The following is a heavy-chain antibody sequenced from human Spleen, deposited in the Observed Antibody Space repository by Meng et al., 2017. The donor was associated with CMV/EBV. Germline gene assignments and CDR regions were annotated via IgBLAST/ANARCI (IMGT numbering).Heavy chain of an antibody. CDR3: ARVLGYCSSTNCPAYYYGMDV. D-gene: IGHD2-2*01. J-gene: IGHJ6*02. CDR1: GGSVSSGSYY. V-gene: IGHV4-61*01. Sequence: SETLSLTCIVSGGSVSSGSYYWSWIRQPPGKGLEWIGYIYYSGSTNYNPSLKSRVSISVDTSKNQFSLKLNSVTAADTAVYYCARVLGYCSSTNCPAYYYGMDVWGQGTTVTVSS. CDR2: IYYSGST.